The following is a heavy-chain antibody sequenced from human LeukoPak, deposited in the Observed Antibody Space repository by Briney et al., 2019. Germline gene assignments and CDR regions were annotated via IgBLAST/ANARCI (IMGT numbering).Heavy chain of an antibody. Sequence: SETLSLTCTVSGVSISSDCWSWIRQPAGKGLEWIGRIYTSGNTDSNPSLKGRVTMSVDTSKNQFSLRLTSVTAADAAVYYCAREKLVSGWHADFWGQGTLVTVSS. J-gene: IGHJ4*02. V-gene: IGHV4-4*07. CDR2: IYTSGNT. D-gene: IGHD6-19*01. CDR3: AREKLVSGWHADF. CDR1: GVSISSDC.